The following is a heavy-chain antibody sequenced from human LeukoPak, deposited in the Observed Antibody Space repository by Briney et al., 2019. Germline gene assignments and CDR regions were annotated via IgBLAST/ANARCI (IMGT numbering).Heavy chain of an antibody. V-gene: IGHV1-24*01. D-gene: IGHD3-22*01. Sequence: ASVKVSCKVSGYTLTELSMHWVRQAPGKGLEWMGGFDPEDGETIYAQKFQGRVTMTEDTSTDTAYMELRSLRSEDTAVYYCATAGDGVVVISYFDYWGQGTLVTVSS. CDR2: FDPEDGET. CDR1: GYTLTELS. CDR3: ATAGDGVVVISYFDY. J-gene: IGHJ4*02.